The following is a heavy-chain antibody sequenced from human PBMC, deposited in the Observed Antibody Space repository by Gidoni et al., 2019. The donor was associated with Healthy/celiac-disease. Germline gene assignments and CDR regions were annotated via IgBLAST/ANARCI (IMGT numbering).Heavy chain of an antibody. Sequence: EVQLVESGGGLVQPGGSLRLSCAASGFTFSSYWMSWVRQAPGKGLEWVSNIKQDGSEKYYVDSVKGRFTISRDNAKNSLYLQMNSLRAEDTAVYYCARCNNPYYDFWSGYLTNYYYYYMDVWGKGTTGTVSS. J-gene: IGHJ6*03. V-gene: IGHV3-7*01. CDR2: IKQDGSEK. CDR3: ARCNNPYYDFWSGYLTNYYYYYMDV. D-gene: IGHD3-3*01. CDR1: GFTFSSYW.